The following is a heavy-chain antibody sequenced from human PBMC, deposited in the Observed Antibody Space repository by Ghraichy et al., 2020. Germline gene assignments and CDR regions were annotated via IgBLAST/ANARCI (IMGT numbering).Heavy chain of an antibody. J-gene: IGHJ6*02. V-gene: IGHV3-21*01. CDR1: GLMFSPNT. CDR3: SRGGGAGTPVLYHMDV. Sequence: LSHTCVASGLMFSPNTMNWVRQAPGKGLEWVSSISSSTRYIYYADSVKGRFTISRDNAQNSLYLQMNSLRAEDTAVYYCSRGGGAGTPVLYHMDVWGLGTTVTVSS. D-gene: IGHD6-19*01. CDR2: ISSSTRYI.